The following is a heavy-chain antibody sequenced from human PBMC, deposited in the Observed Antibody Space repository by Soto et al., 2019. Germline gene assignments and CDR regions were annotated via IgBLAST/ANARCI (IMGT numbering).Heavy chain of an antibody. CDR1: EFTFSSFN. CDR3: ARIYRRDGNKYADY. CDR2: ISASSTTV. J-gene: IGHJ4*02. Sequence: EVQLVESGGGLVQPGESLRLSCAASEFTFSSFNMHWVRQAPGKGLEWVSYISASSTTVYYVDSVKGRFTISRDNAKNSLYLQMNSLRDEDTAVYYCARIYRRDGNKYADYWGQGTLVTVSS. D-gene: IGHD3-16*02. V-gene: IGHV3-48*02.